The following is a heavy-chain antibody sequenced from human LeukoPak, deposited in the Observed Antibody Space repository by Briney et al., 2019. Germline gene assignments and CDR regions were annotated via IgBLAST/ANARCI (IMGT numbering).Heavy chain of an antibody. V-gene: IGHV3-33*01. Sequence: RGSLRLSCAASGFTFSSYGMHWVRQAPGKGLEWVAVIWYDGSNKYYADSVKGRFTISRDNSKNTLYLQMNSLRAEDTAVYYCARECPVRVGGSCSYGMDVWGQGNPVTVSS. J-gene: IGHJ6*02. CDR1: GFTFSSYG. D-gene: IGHD2-15*01. CDR2: IWYDGSNK. CDR3: ARECPVRVGGSCSYGMDV.